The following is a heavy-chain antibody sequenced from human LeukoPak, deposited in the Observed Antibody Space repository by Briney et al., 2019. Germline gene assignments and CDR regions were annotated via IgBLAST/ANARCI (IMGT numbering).Heavy chain of an antibody. CDR3: ARAPRDWYYFDY. CDR2: ISSSSTYI. J-gene: IGHJ4*02. CDR1: GFTFSSYS. V-gene: IGHV3-21*06. D-gene: IGHD3/OR15-3a*01. Sequence: GGSLRLSCAASGFTFSSYSMNWGRQAPGKGLEWVSSISSSSTYIYYADSVKGRFTISRDNAKNSLYLQMNSLRAEDTAVYYCARAPRDWYYFDYWGQGTLVTVSS.